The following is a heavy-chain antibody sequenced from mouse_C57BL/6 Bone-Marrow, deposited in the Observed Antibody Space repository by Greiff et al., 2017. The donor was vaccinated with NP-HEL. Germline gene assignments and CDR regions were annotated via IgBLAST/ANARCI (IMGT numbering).Heavy chain of an antibody. CDR1: GFTFSDYG. D-gene: IGHD1-1*01. J-gene: IGHJ3*01. CDR2: ISNLAYSF. V-gene: IGHV5-15*04. CDR3: ERHDCYCSSYVRGFAY. Sequence: EVMLVESGGGLVQPGGSLKLSCAASGFTFSDYGMAWVRQAPRKGPEWVAFISNLAYSFEYADTVTGRFTISRENAKNTLYDEMSSRRYEDTDMYYGERHDCYCSSYVRGFAYWGQGTLVTVSA.